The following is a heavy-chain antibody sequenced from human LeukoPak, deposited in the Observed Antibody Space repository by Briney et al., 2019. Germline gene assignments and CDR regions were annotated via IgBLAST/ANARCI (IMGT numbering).Heavy chain of an antibody. CDR3: GRDRGETNAADSRFEF. CDR2: FVGEHGKT. J-gene: IGHJ6*01. CDR1: GYTLTELS. V-gene: IGHV1-24*01. D-gene: IGHD3-16*01. Sequence: ASVKGSCKVSGYTLTELSMHWARQPPGRGLEWRGGFVGEHGKTIYAQKFQGRVTMTEDTSTDTAYMELTSLGYEGPGVYYCGRDRGETNAADSRFEFWGPGNPVTVSS.